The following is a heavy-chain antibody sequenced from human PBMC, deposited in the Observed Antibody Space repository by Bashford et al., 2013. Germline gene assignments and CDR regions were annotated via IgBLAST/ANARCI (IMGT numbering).Heavy chain of an antibody. CDR1: GGSISSSSYY. CDR3: VTGRSIYYFDY. J-gene: IGHJ4*02. Sequence: SETLSLTCTVSGGSISSSSYYWGWIRQPPGKGLEWIGSIYYSGSTYYNPSLKSRVTISVDTSKNQFSLKLSSVTAADTAVYYCVTGRSIYYFDYWGQGTLVTVSS. V-gene: IGHV4-39*01. D-gene: IGHD2/OR15-2a*01. CDR2: IYYSGST.